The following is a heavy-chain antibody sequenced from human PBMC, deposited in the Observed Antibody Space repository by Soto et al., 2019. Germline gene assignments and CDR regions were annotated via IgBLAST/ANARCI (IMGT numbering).Heavy chain of an antibody. CDR2: IRSKAYGGTT. Sequence: GGSLRLSCTASGFTFGDYAMSWVRQAPGKGLEWVGFIRSKAYGGTTEYAASVKGRFTISRDDSKSIAYLQMNSLKTEDTAVYYCTRDGKLRDAFDIWGQGTMVTVS. J-gene: IGHJ3*02. CDR1: GFTFGDYA. V-gene: IGHV3-49*04. CDR3: TRDGKLRDAFDI. D-gene: IGHD4-17*01.